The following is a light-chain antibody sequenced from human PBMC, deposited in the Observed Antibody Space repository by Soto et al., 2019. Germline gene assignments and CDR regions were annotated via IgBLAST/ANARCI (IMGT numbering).Light chain of an antibody. CDR1: ESLVHSDGRTY. V-gene: IGKV2-24*01. CDR3: VQLTHFPWT. Sequence: DVVMTQTPLSSPVTLGQPASISCRSSESLVHSDGRTYLSWLQQRPGQPPRLLLYLISNRVSGVPDRFSGSGVGADFALIISRVEAADVGVYYCVQLTHFPWTFGQGTKVELK. J-gene: IGKJ1*01. CDR2: LIS.